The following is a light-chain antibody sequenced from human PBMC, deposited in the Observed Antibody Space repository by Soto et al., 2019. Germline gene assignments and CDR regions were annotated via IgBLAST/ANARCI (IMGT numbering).Light chain of an antibody. CDR2: HVS. CDR1: QSLVHSDGNTY. J-gene: IGKJ2*01. V-gene: IGKV2-30*02. Sequence: DVVMTQSPLSLPVTLGQAATVSCRSTQSLVHSDGNTYLNWFQQRPGQSPRRLLHHVSKRDSGVPDGFRGSGSGTDFTLKISRVEAEDVGVSYCNQATHWPHTFGQGTKLEIK. CDR3: NQATHWPHT.